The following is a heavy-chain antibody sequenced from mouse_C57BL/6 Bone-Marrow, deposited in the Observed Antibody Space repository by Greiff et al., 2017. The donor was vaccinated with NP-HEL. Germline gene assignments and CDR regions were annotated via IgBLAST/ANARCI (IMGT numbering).Heavy chain of an antibody. J-gene: IGHJ3*01. CDR2: ISSGGSYT. Sequence: EVQGVESGGDLVKPGGSLKLSCAASGFTFSSYGMSWVRQTPDKRLEWVATISSGGSYTYYPDSVKGRFTISRDNAKNTLYLQMSSLKSEDTAMYYCARHRPAYWGQGTLVTVSA. CDR1: GFTFSSYG. CDR3: ARHRPAY. V-gene: IGHV5-6*01.